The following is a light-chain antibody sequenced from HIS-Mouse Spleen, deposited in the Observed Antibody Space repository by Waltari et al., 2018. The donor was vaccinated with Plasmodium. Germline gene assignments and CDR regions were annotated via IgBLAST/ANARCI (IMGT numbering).Light chain of an antibody. Sequence: EIVLTQSPGTLSLSPGERATLSCRASQSVSSSYLAWYQQKPGQAPRLLIYGESTRATGIPDRFSGSGSGTDFTLTISRLEPEDFAVYYGQQYGSFGPGTKVDIK. V-gene: IGKV3-20*01. J-gene: IGKJ3*01. CDR1: QSVSSSY. CDR3: QQYGS. CDR2: GES.